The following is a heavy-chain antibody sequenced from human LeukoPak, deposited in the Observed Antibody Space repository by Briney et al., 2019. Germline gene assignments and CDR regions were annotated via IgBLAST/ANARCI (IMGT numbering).Heavy chain of an antibody. CDR1: GASLSSGSYY. J-gene: IGHJ5*02. CDR3: AREVMVGATTA. Sequence: SETLSLTCTVSGASLSSGSYYWRWIRQPAGKGLEWIGRIHNSGTTKYDPSLKSRVTISIDTSKNQFSLRLSSVTAADTAVYYCAREVMVGATTAWGQGTLVTVSS. V-gene: IGHV4-61*02. CDR2: IHNSGTT. D-gene: IGHD1-26*01.